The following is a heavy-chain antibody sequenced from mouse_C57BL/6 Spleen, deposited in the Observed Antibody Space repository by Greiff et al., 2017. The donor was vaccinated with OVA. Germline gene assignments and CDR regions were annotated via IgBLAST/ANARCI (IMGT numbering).Heavy chain of an antibody. CDR1: GYTFTSYW. D-gene: IGHD2-3*01. Sequence: QVQLKQPGAELVKPGASVKLSCKASGYTFTSYWMHWVKQRPGQGLEWIGMIHPNSGSTNYNEKFKSKATLTVDKSSSTAYMQLSSLTSEDSAVYYCAKGIYDGYYAWFAYWGQGTLVTVSA. J-gene: IGHJ3*01. V-gene: IGHV1-64*01. CDR2: IHPNSGST. CDR3: AKGIYDGYYAWFAY.